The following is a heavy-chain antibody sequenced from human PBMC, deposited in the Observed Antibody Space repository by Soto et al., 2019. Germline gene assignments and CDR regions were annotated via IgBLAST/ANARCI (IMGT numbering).Heavy chain of an antibody. CDR2: IKSKTDGGTT. D-gene: IGHD2-15*01. J-gene: IGHJ4*02. CDR1: GFTFSNAW. V-gene: IGHV3-15*01. Sequence: EVQLVESGGGLVKPGGSLRLSCAASGFTFSNAWMSWVRQAPGKGLEWVGRIKSKTDGGTTDYAAPVKGRFTISRDDSKNTLYLQMNSLKTEDTAVYYCTADIVVLVAANDYWGQGTLVTVSS. CDR3: TADIVVLVAANDY.